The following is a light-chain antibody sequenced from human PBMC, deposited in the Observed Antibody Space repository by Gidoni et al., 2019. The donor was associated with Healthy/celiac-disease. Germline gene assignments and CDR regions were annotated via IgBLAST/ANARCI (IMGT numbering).Light chain of an antibody. CDR2: AAS. V-gene: IGKV1-8*01. CDR3: QQYYSYPLT. J-gene: IGKJ4*02. CDR1: QGISSY. Sequence: FLMSQSPSSFSASTGDRVTITCRASQGISSYLAWYQQKPGKAPKLLIYAASTLQSGVPSRLSGSGSGTDFTLTISCLQSEDFATYYCQQYYSYPLTFGGGTKVEIK.